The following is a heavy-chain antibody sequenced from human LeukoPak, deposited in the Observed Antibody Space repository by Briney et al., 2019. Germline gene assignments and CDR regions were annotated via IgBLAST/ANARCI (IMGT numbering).Heavy chain of an antibody. Sequence: SETLSLTCAVYGGSFSGYYWSWLRQPPGKGLEWIGEINHSGSTNYNPSLKSRVTISVDTSKNQFSLKLSSVTAADTAVYYCARGGTIFGVVTPSHVFDYWGQGTLVTVSS. V-gene: IGHV4-34*01. CDR3: ARGGTIFGVVTPSHVFDY. D-gene: IGHD3-3*01. CDR2: INHSGST. J-gene: IGHJ4*02. CDR1: GGSFSGYY.